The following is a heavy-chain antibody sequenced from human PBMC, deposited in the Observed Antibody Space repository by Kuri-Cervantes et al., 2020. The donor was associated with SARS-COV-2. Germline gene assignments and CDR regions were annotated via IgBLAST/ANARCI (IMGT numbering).Heavy chain of an antibody. J-gene: IGHJ3*02. Sequence: GGSLRLSCAVSGFTFSSYGMHWVRQAPGKGLEWVAVISYDGSNKYYADSVKGRFTISRDNSKNTLYLQMSSLRAEDTAVYYCAKSEGGSYFRAFDIWGQGTMVTVSS. D-gene: IGHD1-26*01. CDR1: GFTFSSYG. CDR2: ISYDGSNK. CDR3: AKSEGGSYFRAFDI. V-gene: IGHV3-30*18.